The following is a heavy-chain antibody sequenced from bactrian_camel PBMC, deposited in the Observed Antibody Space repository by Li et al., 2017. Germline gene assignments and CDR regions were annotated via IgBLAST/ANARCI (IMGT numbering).Heavy chain of an antibody. Sequence: HVQLVESGGGSVQAGGSLRLSCVASYATYLPYCMGWFRQAPGKEREGVAQIDSDGSLNYADSVKGRFTISRDNAKLTVYLQMNSLKPEDTAIYYCAATKGLPDLLRGGYLSARSYNYWGRGTQVTVS. CDR2: IDSDGSL. CDR1: YATYLPYC. V-gene: IGHV3S53*01. J-gene: IGHJ4*01. D-gene: IGHD5*01. CDR3: AATKGLPDLLRGGYLSARSYNY.